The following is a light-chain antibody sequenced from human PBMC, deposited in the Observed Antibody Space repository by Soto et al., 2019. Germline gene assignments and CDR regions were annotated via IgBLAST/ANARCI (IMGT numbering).Light chain of an antibody. CDR1: QGISSR. V-gene: IGKV1-12*01. CDR2: AAS. Sequence: DIQMTQSPSSVSASVGDRVTITCRASQGISSRLAWYQQKPGKAPNLLIYAASSLQSGVPSRFSGSGSETDFTLTIGSLQLEDFATYYCQQSNSFPLTFGGGTKVEIK. J-gene: IGKJ4*01. CDR3: QQSNSFPLT.